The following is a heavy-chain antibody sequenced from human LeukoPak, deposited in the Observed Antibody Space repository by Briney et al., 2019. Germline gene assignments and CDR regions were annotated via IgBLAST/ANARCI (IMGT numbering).Heavy chain of an antibody. D-gene: IGHD1-26*01. J-gene: IGHJ3*01. CDR3: ARDAQWELRAFDV. V-gene: IGHV1-69*06. CDR2: IIPIFGTA. CDR1: GGTFSSYA. Sequence: GASVKVSCKASGGTFSSYAISWVRQAPGQGLEWMGGIIPIFGTANYAQKFQGRVTITADKSTSTAYMEMSSLTSDDTAVYYCARDAQWELRAFDVWGQGTVVIVSS.